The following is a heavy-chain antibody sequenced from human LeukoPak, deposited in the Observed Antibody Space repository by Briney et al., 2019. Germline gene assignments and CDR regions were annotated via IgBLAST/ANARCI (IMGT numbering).Heavy chain of an antibody. CDR1: GGSISSGGYY. Sequence: SETLSLTCTVSGGSISSGGYYWSWIRQPPGKGLEWIGEINHSGSTNYNPSLKSRVTISVDTSKNQFSLKLSSVTAADTAVYYCARELVTTGWFDPWGQGTLVTVSS. D-gene: IGHD5-18*01. J-gene: IGHJ5*02. V-gene: IGHV4-39*07. CDR2: INHSGST. CDR3: ARELVTTGWFDP.